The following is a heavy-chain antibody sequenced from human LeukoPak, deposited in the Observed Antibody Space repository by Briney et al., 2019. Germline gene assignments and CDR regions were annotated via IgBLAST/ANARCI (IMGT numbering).Heavy chain of an antibody. V-gene: IGHV1-69*05. J-gene: IGHJ4*02. CDR1: GGTFSSYA. CDR3: ARDLGSQVPLSNFDY. Sequence: GASVKVSCKASGGTFSSYAISWVRQAPGQGLEWMGGIIPIFGTANYAQKFQGRVTITTAESTSTAYMELSSLRSEDTAVYYCARDLGSQVPLSNFDYWGQGTLVTVSS. D-gene: IGHD1-1*01. CDR2: IIPIFGTA.